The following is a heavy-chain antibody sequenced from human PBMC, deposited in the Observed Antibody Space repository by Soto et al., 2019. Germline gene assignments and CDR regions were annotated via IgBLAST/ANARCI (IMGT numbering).Heavy chain of an antibody. CDR3: AHYYYDFWSGYYGYFDY. Sequence: SGPTLVNPTQTLTLTCTFSGFSLSTSGVGVGWIRQPPGKALEWLALIYWDDDKRYSPSLKSRLTTTKDTSKNQVVLTMTNMDPVDTATYYCAHYYYDFWSGYYGYFDYWGQGTLVTVSS. J-gene: IGHJ4*02. CDR2: IYWDDDK. V-gene: IGHV2-5*02. D-gene: IGHD3-3*01. CDR1: GFSLSTSGVG.